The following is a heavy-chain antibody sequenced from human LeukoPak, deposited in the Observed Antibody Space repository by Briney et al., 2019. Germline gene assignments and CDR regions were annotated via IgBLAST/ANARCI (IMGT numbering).Heavy chain of an antibody. CDR3: PKDMQTWPRFPDH. J-gene: IGHJ5*02. Sequence: HPGGSLRLACAGSGFTFRSNTMSWVRQAPGRGLEGVPVISGSGGSTYYADSVKGRFTISRDNSKTTLYQQMNSLRAEDTAVYYCPKDMQTWPRFPDHWGQGTLVTVSS. V-gene: IGHV3-23*01. CDR2: ISGSGGST. CDR1: GFTFRSNT. D-gene: IGHD5-12*01.